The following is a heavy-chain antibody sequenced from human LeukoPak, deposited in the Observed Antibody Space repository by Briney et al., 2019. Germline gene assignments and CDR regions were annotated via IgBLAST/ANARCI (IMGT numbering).Heavy chain of an antibody. CDR2: ISAYNGNT. Sequence: GASVKVSCTASGYTFTSYGISWVRQAPGQGLEWMGWISAYNGNTNYAQKLQGRVTMTTDTSTSTAYMELRSLRSDDTAVYYCARDLLGSGQGAFDIWGQGTMVTVSS. V-gene: IGHV1-18*04. CDR1: GYTFTSYG. CDR3: ARDLLGSGQGAFDI. D-gene: IGHD6-19*01. J-gene: IGHJ3*02.